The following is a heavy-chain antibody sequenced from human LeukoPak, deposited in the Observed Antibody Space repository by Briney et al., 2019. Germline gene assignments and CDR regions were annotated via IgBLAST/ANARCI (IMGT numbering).Heavy chain of an antibody. V-gene: IGHV4-30-2*01. D-gene: IGHD2-2*01. CDR3: AREQVVPAALTYYYYYYMDV. CDR1: GGSISSGGYY. J-gene: IGHJ6*03. CDR2: IYHSGST. Sequence: SETLSLTCTVSGGSISSGGYYWRWIRQPPGKGLEWIGYIYHSGSTYYNPSLKSRVTISVDRSKNQFSLKLCSVTAADTAVYYCAREQVVPAALTYYYYYYMDVWGKGTTVTVSS.